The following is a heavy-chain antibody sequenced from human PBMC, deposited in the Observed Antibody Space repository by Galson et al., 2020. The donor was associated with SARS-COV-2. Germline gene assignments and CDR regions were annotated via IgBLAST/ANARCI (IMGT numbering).Heavy chain of an antibody. Sequence: SETLSLTCAVPGDSIPSDHWWSWVRQAPGVGLEWVGEMQHSGVIVSNPPLTSRVPISMDKSHSQFSLSLTSVTAADTALYSCASRGMGVEGFDNWGQGTRVTGSS. CDR1: GDSIPSDHW. D-gene: IGHD1-26*01. CDR2: MQHSGVI. J-gene: IGHJ4*02. V-gene: IGHV4-4*02. CDR3: ASRGMGVEGFDN.